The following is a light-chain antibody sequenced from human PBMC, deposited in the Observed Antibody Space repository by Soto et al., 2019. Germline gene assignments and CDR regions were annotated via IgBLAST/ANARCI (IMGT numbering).Light chain of an antibody. CDR2: DVS. CDR3: SSYTSKDTQV. Sequence: QSALTQPASVSGSPGQSITISCTGTSSDVGGYDHVSWYQQHPGKAPKLIIYDVSVRPSGVSNGFSGSKSGNTASLAVSGLQAEDEPDHYCSSYTSKDTQVFGGGTKPTVL. J-gene: IGLJ3*02. CDR1: SSDVGGYDH. V-gene: IGLV2-14*03.